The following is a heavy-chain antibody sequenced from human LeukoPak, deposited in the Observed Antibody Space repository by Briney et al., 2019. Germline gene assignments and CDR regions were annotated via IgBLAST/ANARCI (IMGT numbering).Heavy chain of an antibody. CDR1: GFTFSSYG. CDR2: IRYDGSNK. V-gene: IGHV3-30*02. D-gene: IGHD5-18*01. CDR3: ARDGPEYGRGYSYGWNLDY. Sequence: PGGSLRLSCAASGFTFSSYGMHWVRQAPGKGLEWAAFIRYDGSNKYYADSVKGRFTISRDNSKNTLYLQMNSLRAEDTAVYYCARDGPEYGRGYSYGWNLDYWGQGTLVTVSS. J-gene: IGHJ4*02.